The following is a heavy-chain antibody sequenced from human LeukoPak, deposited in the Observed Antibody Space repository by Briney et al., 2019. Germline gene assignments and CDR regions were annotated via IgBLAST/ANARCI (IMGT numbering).Heavy chain of an antibody. Sequence: GGSLRLSCAAYGFTFNYYAMSWVRQAPGKGLEWVSGISDNEGKTYYTDSVKGRFTISRDNTKNTVYLQMNNLRADDTAVYFVARHDSFIPYWGQGTLVTVSS. J-gene: IGHJ4*02. D-gene: IGHD5-18*01. CDR2: ISDNEGKT. CDR1: GFTFNYYA. V-gene: IGHV3-23*01. CDR3: ARHDSFIPY.